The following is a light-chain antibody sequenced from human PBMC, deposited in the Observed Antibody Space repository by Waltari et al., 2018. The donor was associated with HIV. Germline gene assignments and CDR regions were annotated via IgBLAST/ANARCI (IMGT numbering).Light chain of an antibody. Sequence: QSVLTQPPSASGIPGQRVTISCSGSSSNIGFNIVNWYQQLPGAAPKLLIYTNNQRPSGVPDRFSGSKSGTSASLAISGLQSEDEADYYCAAWDDSLNGLVFGGGTKL. CDR2: TNN. J-gene: IGLJ3*02. V-gene: IGLV1-44*01. CDR3: AAWDDSLNGLV. CDR1: SSNIGFNI.